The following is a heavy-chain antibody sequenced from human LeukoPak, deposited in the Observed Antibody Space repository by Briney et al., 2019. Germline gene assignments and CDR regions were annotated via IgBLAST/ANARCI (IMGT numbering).Heavy chain of an antibody. D-gene: IGHD2-2*01. CDR3: ARAPLPAAAEGYWFDP. Sequence: ASVKVSCKASGYTFTSYGISWVRQAPGQGLEWMGWISAYNGNTNYAQKLQGRVTMTTDTSTSTAYMELRSLRSGDTAVYYCARAPLPAAAEGYWFDPWGQGTLVTVSS. V-gene: IGHV1-18*01. CDR1: GYTFTSYG. CDR2: ISAYNGNT. J-gene: IGHJ5*02.